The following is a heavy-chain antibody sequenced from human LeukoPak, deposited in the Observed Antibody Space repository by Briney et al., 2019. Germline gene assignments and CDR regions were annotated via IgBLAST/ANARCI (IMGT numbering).Heavy chain of an antibody. CDR3: AHTITLGGVIDVPEYFHH. D-gene: IGHD3-16*02. Sequence: SGPTLLKPTQTLTLTCTFSGFSLSTSGVGVGWIRQPPGKALEWLAPLYWNDDKRYRPSLKRRLTLTKDTSKNQRVLPMTNLDPLDTAPYYCAHTITLGGVIDVPEYFHHWGQGTRVTVSS. J-gene: IGHJ1*01. CDR1: GFSLSTSGVG. V-gene: IGHV2-5*01. CDR2: LYWNDDK.